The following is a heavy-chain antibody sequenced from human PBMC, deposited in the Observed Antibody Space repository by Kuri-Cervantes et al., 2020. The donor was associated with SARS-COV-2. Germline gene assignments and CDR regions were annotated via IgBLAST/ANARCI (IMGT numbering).Heavy chain of an antibody. D-gene: IGHD1-1*01. J-gene: IGHJ3*02. Sequence: SGPTLVKPTQTLTLTCTFSGFSLSTSGVGVGWIRQPPGKALEWLALIYWNDDKRYSPSLRSRLTITKDTSKNQVVLTMTNMDPVDTATYYCAHRGYGHAFDIWGQGTMVTVSS. CDR1: GFSLSTSGVG. V-gene: IGHV2-5*01. CDR2: IYWNDDK. CDR3: AHRGYGHAFDI.